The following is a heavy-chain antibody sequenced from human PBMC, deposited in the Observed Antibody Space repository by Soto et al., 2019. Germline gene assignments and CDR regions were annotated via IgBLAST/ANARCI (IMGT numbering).Heavy chain of an antibody. CDR2: IYHSGST. CDR3: ARVLGNDAFDI. D-gene: IGHD3-3*02. Sequence: TLALTSDLQFNSISNSNCWSWVRQPPGKGLEWIGEIYHSGSTNYNPSLKSRVTISVDKSKNQFSLKLSSVTAADTAVYYCARVLGNDAFDIWGQGTMVT. J-gene: IGHJ3*02. CDR1: FNSISNSNC. V-gene: IGHV4-4*02.